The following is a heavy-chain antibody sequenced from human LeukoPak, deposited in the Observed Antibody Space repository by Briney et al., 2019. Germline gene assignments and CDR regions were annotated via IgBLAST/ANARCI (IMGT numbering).Heavy chain of an antibody. J-gene: IGHJ4*02. CDR3: ARDSRWDQPRFDY. Sequence: GASVKVSCKASGYTFTSYGISWVRQAPGRGPEWMGWISVNNGDTAYAQMLQDRVTLTTDTSTNTAYMELRSLSSDDTAVYYCARDSRWDQPRFDYWGQGTLVTVSS. V-gene: IGHV1-18*01. CDR1: GYTFTSYG. CDR2: ISVNNGDT. D-gene: IGHD1-14*01.